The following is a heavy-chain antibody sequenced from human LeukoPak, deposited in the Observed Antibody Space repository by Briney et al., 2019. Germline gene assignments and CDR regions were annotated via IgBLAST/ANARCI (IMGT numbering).Heavy chain of an antibody. CDR2: ISYSGNT. CDR1: GGSISSSNYF. J-gene: IGHJ4*02. V-gene: IGHV4-39*07. CDR3: AREGGPYRPLDY. Sequence: SETLSLTCTVSGGSISSSNYFWGWVRQPPGKGLEWIGSISYSGNTYYNPSLKSRVTIFADTSKNQFSLKLSSVTAADTAVYYCAREGGPYRPLDYSGQGTLVTVSS.